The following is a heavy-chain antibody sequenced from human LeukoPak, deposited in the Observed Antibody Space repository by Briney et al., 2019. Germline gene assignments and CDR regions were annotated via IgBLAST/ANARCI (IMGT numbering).Heavy chain of an antibody. CDR2: INPRGGST. J-gene: IGHJ4*02. CDR3: ARGYCSGGSCYVFDY. Sequence: ASVKVSCKASGYTFTNYYMHWVRQAPGQGLEWMGIINPRGGSTSYAQKFQGRVTMTRDTSTSTVYMELSSLRSEDTAVYYCARGYCSGGSCYVFDYWGQGTLVTVSS. CDR1: GYTFTNYY. V-gene: IGHV1-46*01. D-gene: IGHD2-15*01.